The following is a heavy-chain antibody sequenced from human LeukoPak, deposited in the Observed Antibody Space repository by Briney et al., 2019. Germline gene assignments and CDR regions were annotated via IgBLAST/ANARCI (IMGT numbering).Heavy chain of an antibody. CDR1: GFTFSNAW. D-gene: IGHD6-19*01. CDR2: ISSGGDYT. Sequence: GGSLRLSCAASGFTFSNAWMSWVRQAPGRGLEWVSAISSGGDYTNSADSVKGRFTISRDNPRNTLYLQMNSLRAEDTAVYYCAKDRASGSGSYSYRGFDHWGQGTLVTVSS. CDR3: AKDRASGSGSYSYRGFDH. J-gene: IGHJ5*02. V-gene: IGHV3-23*01.